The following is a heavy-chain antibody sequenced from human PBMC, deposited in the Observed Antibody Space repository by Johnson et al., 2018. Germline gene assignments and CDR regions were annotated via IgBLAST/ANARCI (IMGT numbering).Heavy chain of an antibody. CDR2: IYYSGRA. J-gene: IGHJ6*02. CDR3: ARDSSSHYYGMAV. V-gene: IGHV4-59*01. D-gene: IGHD6-6*01. Sequence: QVQLRESGPGLVKPSETLSLSCTVSGGSISSYYWSWIRQPPGKGLEWLGYIYYSGRANYHPSLKSRVTISVDTSKNPFSLKLSSVTAADTAGYYWARDSSSHYYGMAVWGQGTTVTVSS. CDR1: GGSISSYY.